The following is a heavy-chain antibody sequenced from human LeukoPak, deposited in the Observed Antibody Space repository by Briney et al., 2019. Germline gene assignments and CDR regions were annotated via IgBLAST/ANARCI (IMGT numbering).Heavy chain of an antibody. D-gene: IGHD2-2*03. CDR2: ISPTGSTT. CDR1: GFSLSGHW. V-gene: IGHV3-74*01. J-gene: IGHJ3*02. CDR3: ARVDDLDAFDI. Sequence: GGSLRLSCTASGFSLSGHWMHWARQLPGKGLVWVSRISPTGSTTSYADSVKGRFTVSRDNSKNTLYLQMNSLRAEDTAVYYCARVDDLDAFDIWGQGTMVTVSS.